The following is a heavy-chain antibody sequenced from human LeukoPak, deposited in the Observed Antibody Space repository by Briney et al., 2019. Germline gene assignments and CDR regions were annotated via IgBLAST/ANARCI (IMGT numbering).Heavy chain of an antibody. CDR3: ARGERDWSSLGPFAYFDY. D-gene: IGHD3-9*01. CDR2: IYPGDSDT. CDR1: GYSFTTYW. Sequence: GESLKISCKGSGYSFTTYWIAWVRQLPGKGLEWLGIIYPGDSDTRYSPSFQGQVTISADKSITTAYLQWSSLRASDTAIYYCARGERDWSSLGPFAYFDYWGQGALVTVSS. J-gene: IGHJ4*02. V-gene: IGHV5-51*01.